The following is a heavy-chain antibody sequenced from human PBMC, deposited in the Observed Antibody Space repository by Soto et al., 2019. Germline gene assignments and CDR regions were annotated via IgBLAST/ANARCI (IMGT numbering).Heavy chain of an antibody. CDR1: GGTFSSYA. CDR3: ARLIRIAVAGTRLAFDP. CDR2: IIPIFGTA. J-gene: IGHJ5*02. V-gene: IGHV1-69*13. Sequence: ASVKVSCKASGGTFSSYAISWVRQAPGQGLEWMGGIIPIFGTANYAQKFQGRVTITADESTSTAYMELSSLRSEDTAVYYCARLIRIAVAGTRLAFDPWGQGTLVTVSS. D-gene: IGHD6-19*01.